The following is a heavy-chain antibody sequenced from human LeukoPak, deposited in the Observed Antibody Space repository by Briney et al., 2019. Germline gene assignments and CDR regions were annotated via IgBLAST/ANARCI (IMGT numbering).Heavy chain of an antibody. J-gene: IGHJ3*02. CDR1: GYSFTSYW. CDR3: ARRAIYCSGGSCYSGFAFDI. CDR2: IYPGDSDT. D-gene: IGHD2-15*01. Sequence: GESLKISCKGSGYSFTSYWIGWVRQMPGKGLEWMGIIYPGDSDTRYSPSFQGQVTISADKSISTAYLQRSSLKASDTAMYYCARRAIYCSGGSCYSGFAFDIWGQGTMVTVSS. V-gene: IGHV5-51*01.